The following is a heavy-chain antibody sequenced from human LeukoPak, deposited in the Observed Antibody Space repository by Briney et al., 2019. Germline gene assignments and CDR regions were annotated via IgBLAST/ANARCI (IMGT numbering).Heavy chain of an antibody. J-gene: IGHJ4*02. D-gene: IGHD6-19*01. CDR1: GFTFSEHW. CDR2: INKDGSER. Sequence: GGSLRLSCAASGFTFSEHWMTWVRQAPGKGLEWVGNINKDGSERNYGDSVGRFTISRDNVKSLLFLQMNSLRAEDTAVYYCARTSGEQWLVRRLNYFDYWGQGTLVTVSS. V-gene: IGHV3-7*03. CDR3: ARTSGEQWLVRRLNYFDY.